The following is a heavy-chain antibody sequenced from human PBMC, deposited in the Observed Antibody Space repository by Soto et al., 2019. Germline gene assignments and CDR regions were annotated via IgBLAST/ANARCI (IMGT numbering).Heavy chain of an antibody. CDR3: ARDPYDNSGSYFNAPLDY. D-gene: IGHD3-22*01. CDR1: GFTLSNCG. V-gene: IGHV3-33*01. J-gene: IGHJ4*02. Sequence: GGSLRLSCAASGFTLSNCGMHWVRQAPGKGLDWVAVMWSDGTTKFYADSVKGRFTLSRDNSKNTLYLQTDSLRAEDTAVYYCARDPYDNSGSYFNAPLDYWGQGTLVTVSS. CDR2: MWSDGTTK.